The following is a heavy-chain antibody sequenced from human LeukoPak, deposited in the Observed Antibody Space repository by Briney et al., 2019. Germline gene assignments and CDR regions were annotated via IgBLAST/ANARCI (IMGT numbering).Heavy chain of an antibody. CDR3: ANKDDFWSGYYPFDY. Sequence: GGSLRLSCAASGFTFSSYAMSWVRQAPGKGLEWVSAISGSGGSTYYADSVKGRFTISRDNSKNTLFLQMNSLRAEDTAVYYCANKDDFWSGYYPFDYWGQGTLVTVSS. V-gene: IGHV3-23*01. D-gene: IGHD3-3*01. J-gene: IGHJ4*02. CDR1: GFTFSSYA. CDR2: ISGSGGST.